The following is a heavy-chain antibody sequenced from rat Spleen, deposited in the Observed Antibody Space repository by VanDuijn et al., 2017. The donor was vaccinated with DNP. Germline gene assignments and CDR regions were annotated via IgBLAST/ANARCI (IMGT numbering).Heavy chain of an antibody. CDR3: ARWPGYNPPYAMDA. CDR1: GYSITSSYR. J-gene: IGHJ3*01. Sequence: EVQLQESGPGLVKTSQSLSLTCSVTGYSITSSYRWNWIRKFPGNKLEWMGSVNSAGTTNYNPSLKSRISITRDTSKNQFFLQVNSVTTEDTATYYCARWPGYNPPYAMDAWGQGTLVTVSS. D-gene: IGHD1-4*01. V-gene: IGHV3-3*01. CDR2: VNSAGTT.